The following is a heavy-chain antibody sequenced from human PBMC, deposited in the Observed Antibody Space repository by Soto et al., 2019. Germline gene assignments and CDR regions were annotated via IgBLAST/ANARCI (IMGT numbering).Heavy chain of an antibody. D-gene: IGHD6-13*01. CDR2: IYPGDSDT. J-gene: IGHJ3*02. V-gene: IGHV5-51*01. CDR1: GYSFTSYW. Sequence: GASLKISCKGSGYSFTSYWIGWVRQMPGKGLEWMGIIYPGDSDTRYSPSFQGQVTISADKSMSTAYLQWSSPKASYTAMYYCARQQQPVPKYYAFDSWDQGTMVTVSS. CDR3: ARQQQPVPKYYAFDS.